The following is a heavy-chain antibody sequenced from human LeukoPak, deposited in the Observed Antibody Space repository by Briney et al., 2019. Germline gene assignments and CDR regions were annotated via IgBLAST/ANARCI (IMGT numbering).Heavy chain of an antibody. CDR1: GYTFTSYG. CDR3: ARGIPPFGVGATGGLGY. V-gene: IGHV1-18*01. Sequence: ASVKVSCKASGYTFTSYGISWVRQAPGQGLEWMGWISAYNGNTNYAQKLQGRVTMTTDTSTSTAYMKLRSLRSDDTAVYYCARGIPPFGVGATGGLGYWGQGTLVTVSS. D-gene: IGHD1-26*01. CDR2: ISAYNGNT. J-gene: IGHJ4*02.